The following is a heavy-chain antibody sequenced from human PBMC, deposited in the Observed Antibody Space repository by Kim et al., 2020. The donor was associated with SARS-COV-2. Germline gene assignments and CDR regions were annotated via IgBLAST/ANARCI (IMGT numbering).Heavy chain of an antibody. CDR2: IKHDGDEE. D-gene: IGHD1-7*01. CDR3: VRDPGAGTTMYDYHYSMDV. V-gene: IGHV3-7*01. J-gene: IGHJ6*02. CDR1: RFTFSSYW. Sequence: GGSLRLSCAASRFTFSSYWMSWVRQAPGKGLEWVANIKHDGDEEYYADSVRGRFIISRDNATNSLHLQMNSLRAEDAAIYYCVRDPGAGTTMYDYHYSMDVWGQGTTVTVSS.